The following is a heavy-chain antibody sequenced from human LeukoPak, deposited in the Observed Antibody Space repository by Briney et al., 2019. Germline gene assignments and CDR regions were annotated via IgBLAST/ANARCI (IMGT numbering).Heavy chain of an antibody. CDR1: GGSISSGGYY. Sequence: SQTLSLTCTVSGGSISSGGYYWSWIRQHPGKGLEWIGYIYYSGSTYYNPSFKSRVTISVDTSKNQFSLKLSSVTAADTAVYYCARVYYDSSGYSYYFDYWGQGTLVTVSS. CDR3: ARVYYDSSGYSYYFDY. V-gene: IGHV4-31*03. CDR2: IYYSGST. J-gene: IGHJ4*02. D-gene: IGHD3-22*01.